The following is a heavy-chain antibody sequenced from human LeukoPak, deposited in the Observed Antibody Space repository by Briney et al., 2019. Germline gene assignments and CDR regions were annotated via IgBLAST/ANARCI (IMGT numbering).Heavy chain of an antibody. D-gene: IGHD3-10*01. V-gene: IGHV4-39*07. CDR1: GGSISSSSYY. J-gene: IGHJ5*02. CDR3: ARSRGVPRWFGP. CDR2: IYTGGST. Sequence: NPSETLSLTCTVSGGSISSSSYYWGWIRQPRGKGLEWIANIYTGGSTYYNPALQNRAAISIDTSKDQFFLRLTSLAAADTAVYYCARSRGVPRWFGPWGQGILVTVSS.